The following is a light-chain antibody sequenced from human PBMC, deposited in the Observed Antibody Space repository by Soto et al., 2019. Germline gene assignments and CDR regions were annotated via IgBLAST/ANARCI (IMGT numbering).Light chain of an antibody. CDR2: DVT. Sequence: QSALTQPASVSGSPGQSITISCTGASSDVGGYYYVSLYQQHPGKAPRLMIYDVTNRPSGVSNRFSGSKSGNSASLSISGLQAEDEADYFCSSYTTNTTVIFGGGTKLTV. CDR1: SSDVGGYYY. J-gene: IGLJ2*01. V-gene: IGLV2-14*01. CDR3: SSYTTNTTVI.